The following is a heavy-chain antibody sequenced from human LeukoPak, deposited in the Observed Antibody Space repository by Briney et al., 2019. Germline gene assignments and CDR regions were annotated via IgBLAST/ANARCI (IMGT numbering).Heavy chain of an antibody. CDR2: IKQDGNEK. J-gene: IGHJ4*02. D-gene: IGHD3-16*01. CDR3: AVDGVPVFDY. CDR1: GFIISGYW. Sequence: GVSLRFNYAASGFIISGYWMSWVRQAPGKGLEWVANIKQDGNEKYYVNSVKGRFTISRDNAKNSVSLQMNSLRAEDTAVYYCAVDGVPVFDYWGQGTLVIVSS. V-gene: IGHV3-7*02.